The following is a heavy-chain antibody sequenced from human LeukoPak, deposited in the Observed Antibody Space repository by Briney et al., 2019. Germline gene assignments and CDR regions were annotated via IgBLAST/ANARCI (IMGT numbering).Heavy chain of an antibody. CDR2: IYYSGST. V-gene: IGHV4-39*01. Sequence: PSETLSLTCTVSGGSISSSSYYWSWIRQPPGKGLEWIGSIYYSGSTYYNPSLKSRVTISVDTSKNQFSLKLSSVTAADTAVYYCARHEYYYDSSGYSLLGDYWGQGTLVTVSS. CDR1: GGSISSSSYY. J-gene: IGHJ4*02. D-gene: IGHD3-22*01. CDR3: ARHEYYYDSSGYSLLGDY.